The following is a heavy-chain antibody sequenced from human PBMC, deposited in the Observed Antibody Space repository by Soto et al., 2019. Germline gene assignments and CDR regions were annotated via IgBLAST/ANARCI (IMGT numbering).Heavy chain of an antibody. V-gene: IGHV1-2*02. Sequence: GASVKVSCKASGYTFTGYYMHWVRQAPGQGLEWMGWINPNSGGTNYAQKFQGRVTMTRDTSISTAYMELSRLRSDDTAVYYCARVIVVVVAATREYYFDYWGQGTLVTVSS. CDR3: ARVIVVVVAATREYYFDY. J-gene: IGHJ4*02. CDR2: INPNSGGT. D-gene: IGHD2-15*01. CDR1: GYTFTGYY.